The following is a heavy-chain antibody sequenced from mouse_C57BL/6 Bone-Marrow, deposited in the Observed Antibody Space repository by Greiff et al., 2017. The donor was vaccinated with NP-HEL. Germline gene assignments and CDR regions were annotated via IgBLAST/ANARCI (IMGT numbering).Heavy chain of an antibody. CDR2: ISDGGSYT. D-gene: IGHD1-1*01. CDR1: GFTFSSYA. V-gene: IGHV5-4*01. Sequence: EVQVVESGGGLVKPGGSLKLSCAASGFTFSSYAMSWVRQTPEKRLEWVATISDGGSYTYYPDNVKGRFTISRDNAKNNLYLQMSHLKSEDTAMYYCARDGATVVADYAMDYWGQGTSVTVSS. CDR3: ARDGATVVADYAMDY. J-gene: IGHJ4*01.